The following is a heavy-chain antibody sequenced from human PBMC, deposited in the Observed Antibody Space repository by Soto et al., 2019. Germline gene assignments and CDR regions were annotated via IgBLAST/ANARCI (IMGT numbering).Heavy chain of an antibody. Sequence: SEPLSLTCTVAGGSISSYYWSWIRQPPGKGLEWIGYIYYSGSTNYNPSLKSRVTISVDTSKNQFSLKLSSVTAADTAVYYCARVDKGDWFDPWGQGTLVTVSS. J-gene: IGHJ5*02. V-gene: IGHV4-59*01. CDR1: GGSISSYY. CDR2: IYYSGST. CDR3: ARVDKGDWFDP. D-gene: IGHD1-26*01.